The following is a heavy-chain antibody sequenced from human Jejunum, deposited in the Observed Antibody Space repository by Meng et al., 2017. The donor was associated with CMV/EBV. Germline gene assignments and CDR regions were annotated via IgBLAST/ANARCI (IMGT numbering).Heavy chain of an antibody. Sequence: VSGASFSNYYWSWIRQPPGGGLEWIGFIFHSGSTTYNPSLESRVTISVDTSKNQFSLKLGSVTAADTAIYYCARTDYYSYYGMDVWGQGTTVTVSS. CDR1: GASFSNYY. CDR2: IFHSGST. V-gene: IGHV4-59*01. J-gene: IGHJ6*02. CDR3: ARTDYYSYYGMDV.